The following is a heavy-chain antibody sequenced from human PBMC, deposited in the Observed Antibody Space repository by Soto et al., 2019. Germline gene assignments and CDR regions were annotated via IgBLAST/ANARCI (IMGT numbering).Heavy chain of an antibody. Sequence: QVQLVESGGGVVQPGRSLRLSCAASGFTFSSYAMHWVRRAPGKGLEWMAVMSYDGSNKYYADSVKGRFTISRDNSKNTLYLQMNSLSTEDTALYYCARDGGAYWGQGTLVIVS. CDR1: GFTFSSYA. V-gene: IGHV3-30-3*01. D-gene: IGHD3-16*01. J-gene: IGHJ4*02. CDR2: MSYDGSNK. CDR3: ARDGGAY.